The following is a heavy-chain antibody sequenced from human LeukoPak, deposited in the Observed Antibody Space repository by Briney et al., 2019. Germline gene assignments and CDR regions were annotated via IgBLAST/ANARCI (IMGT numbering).Heavy chain of an antibody. CDR1: GYTFTGYY. CDR3: ARDLTYYYDSSGYLPSPKAGY. V-gene: IGHV1-2*02. D-gene: IGHD3-22*01. Sequence: ASVKVSCKASGYTFTGYYMHWVRQAPGQALEWMGWINPNSGGTNYAQKFQGRVTMTRDTSISTAYMELSRLRSDDTAVYYCARDLTYYYDSSGYLPSPKAGYWGQGTLVTVSS. J-gene: IGHJ4*02. CDR2: INPNSGGT.